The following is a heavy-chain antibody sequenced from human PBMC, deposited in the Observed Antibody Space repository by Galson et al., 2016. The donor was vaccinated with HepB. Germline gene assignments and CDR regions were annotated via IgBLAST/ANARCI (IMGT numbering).Heavy chain of an antibody. CDR3: ARDRGWNNDDY. D-gene: IGHD1/OR15-1a*01. CDR2: IREDGSKT. CDR1: GFTFSSYW. J-gene: IGHJ4*02. Sequence: SLRLSCAASGFTFSSYWMTWVRQAPGKGLEWVAYIREDGSKTDYVDSVRGRFTISRDNAQNSLYLQMNSLRAEDTAVYYCARDRGWNNDDYWGQGTLVTAS. V-gene: IGHV3-7*03.